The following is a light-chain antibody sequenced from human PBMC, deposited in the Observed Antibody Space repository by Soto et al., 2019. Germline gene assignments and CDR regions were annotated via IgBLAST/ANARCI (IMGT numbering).Light chain of an antibody. V-gene: IGKV1-5*01. J-gene: IGKJ1*01. CDR1: QSIGSW. CDR2: DAS. Sequence: DIQMTQSPSTLSASVGDRVSISCWASQSIGSWLAWHQQKPGKAPNLLIFDASSLESGVPLRFSGSGSGTAFTLTISILQPDDFATYYCQQYNSYSPTFGQGTKVEIK. CDR3: QQYNSYSPT.